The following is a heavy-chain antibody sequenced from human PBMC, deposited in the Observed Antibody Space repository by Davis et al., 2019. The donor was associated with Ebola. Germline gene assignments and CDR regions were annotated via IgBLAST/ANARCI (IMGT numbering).Heavy chain of an antibody. D-gene: IGHD5-12*01. V-gene: IGHV3-11*04. CDR3: ARAPKYTGYDFPYYFDY. CDR1: GLTFTEAW. Sequence: PGGSLRLSCTVSGLTFTEAWMSWVRQAPGRGLEWVSYISNSGSTKYYADSVKGRFTISRDNAKNSLYLQMNSLRGEDTAVYYCARAPKYTGYDFPYYFDYWGQGTLVTVSS. J-gene: IGHJ4*02. CDR2: ISNSGSTK.